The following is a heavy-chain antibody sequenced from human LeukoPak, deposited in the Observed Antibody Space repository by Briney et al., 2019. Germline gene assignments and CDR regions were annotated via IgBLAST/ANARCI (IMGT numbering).Heavy chain of an antibody. D-gene: IGHD6-13*01. CDR2: IWYDGSKK. CDR1: GFSFRTYG. Sequence: GGPLRLSCAASGFSFRTYGMHWVRQAPGKGLEWVAVIWYDGSKKYYADSVKGRFTISRDNSTNTLFLQMDSLRADDTAVYYCARGSHEAAAALDYWGQGTLVTVFS. V-gene: IGHV3-33*02. J-gene: IGHJ4*02. CDR3: ARGSHEAAAALDY.